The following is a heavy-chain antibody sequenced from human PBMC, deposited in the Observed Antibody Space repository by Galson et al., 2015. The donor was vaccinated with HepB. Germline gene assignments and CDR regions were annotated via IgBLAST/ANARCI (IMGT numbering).Heavy chain of an antibody. D-gene: IGHD1-26*01. J-gene: IGHJ4*02. CDR3: AREGSAKKLDY. CDR1: GSSFGTYW. V-gene: IGHV3-7*01. Sequence: SLRLSCAASGSSFGTYWMTWVRQAPGKGLEWVANIKNDGSEDFYAGSVRDRFTISRDNARNSVYLEMNSLTTDDTAVYYCAREGSAKKLDYWGQGALVSVSS. CDR2: IKNDGSED.